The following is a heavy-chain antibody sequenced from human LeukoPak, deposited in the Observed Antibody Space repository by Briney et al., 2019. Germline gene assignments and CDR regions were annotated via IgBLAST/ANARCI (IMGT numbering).Heavy chain of an antibody. V-gene: IGHV3-43*02. CDR3: GSPAKNRSTWLLNY. J-gene: IGHJ4*02. D-gene: IGHD6-13*01. Sequence: GGSLRLSCAASGFTFDDYAMHWVRQAPGKGLQWVSLISAEGDTTYYADSVKGRFTIPRDNSKNSLYLQMNGLRTEDTAFYYCGSPAKNRSTWLLNYWGQGTLVTVSS. CDR1: GFTFDDYA. CDR2: ISAEGDTT.